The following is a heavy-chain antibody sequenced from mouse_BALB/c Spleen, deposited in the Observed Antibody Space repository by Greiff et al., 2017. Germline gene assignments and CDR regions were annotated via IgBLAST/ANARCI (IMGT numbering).Heavy chain of an antibody. D-gene: IGHD2-10*02. CDR2: INPNNGGT. CDR1: GYTFTDYN. CDR3: ARREYGNYGFAY. Sequence: EVQLKESGPELVKPGASVKIPCKASGYTFTDYNMDWVKQSHGKSLEWIGDINPNNGGTIYNQKFKGKATLTVDKSSSTAYMELRSLTSEDTAVYYCARREYGNYGFAYWGQGTLVTVSA. J-gene: IGHJ3*01. V-gene: IGHV1-18*01.